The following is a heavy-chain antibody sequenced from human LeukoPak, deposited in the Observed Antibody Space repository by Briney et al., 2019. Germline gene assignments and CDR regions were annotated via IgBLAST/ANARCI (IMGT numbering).Heavy chain of an antibody. CDR3: ALDYGDNPYYVMDV. D-gene: IGHD4-17*01. CDR1: GFTFSSYS. Sequence: GGSLRLSCAVSGFTFSSYSMHWVRQAPGKGLEWVAFIRYDGSNKYYADSVKGRFTISRDNSKNTLYLQMNSLRAEDTAVYYCALDYGDNPYYVMDVWGQGTTVTVSS. CDR2: IRYDGSNK. V-gene: IGHV3-30*02. J-gene: IGHJ6*02.